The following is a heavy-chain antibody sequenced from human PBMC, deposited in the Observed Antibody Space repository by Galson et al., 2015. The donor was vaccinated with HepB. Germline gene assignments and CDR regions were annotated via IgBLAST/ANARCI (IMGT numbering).Heavy chain of an antibody. CDR3: ARGKSPGTAMVSSAAY. Sequence: SLRLSCAASGFTFGDYFMSWIRQAPGKGLEWISYISGSGTYTKYADSVKGRFTISRDNAKNSLYLQMNSLRVEDTAVYYCARGKSPGTAMVSSAAYWGQGTLVTVSS. CDR1: GFTFGDYF. CDR2: ISGSGTYT. V-gene: IGHV3-11*06. J-gene: IGHJ4*02. D-gene: IGHD5-18*01.